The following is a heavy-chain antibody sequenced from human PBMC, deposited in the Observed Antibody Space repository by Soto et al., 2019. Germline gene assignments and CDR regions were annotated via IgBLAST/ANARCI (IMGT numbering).Heavy chain of an antibody. Sequence: TWETLSLTCTVSGGSSSRYYCNWIRQPPGKGLEWIGNTFYSGSTNYNPSLKSRVTISIDTSKNQFSLKPNSVTAADTAVYYCARDRNWKGYYGMDVWGQGTTVTVSS. CDR2: TFYSGST. CDR1: GGSSSRYY. J-gene: IGHJ6*02. V-gene: IGHV4-59*01. D-gene: IGHD1-1*01. CDR3: ARDRNWKGYYGMDV.